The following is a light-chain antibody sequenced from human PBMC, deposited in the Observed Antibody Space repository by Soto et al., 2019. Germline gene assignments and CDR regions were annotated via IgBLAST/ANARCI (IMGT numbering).Light chain of an antibody. Sequence: DIQMTQSPSSLSASVGDRVTITCRASQSISSYLNWYQQKPGKAPKLLIYAASSLQSGVPSRFSGSGSGTDFTLTISSLQPEDFATYYCQQSYSTPLFTFGPGTKVYSK. CDR3: QQSYSTPLFT. CDR2: AAS. CDR1: QSISSY. J-gene: IGKJ3*01. V-gene: IGKV1-39*01.